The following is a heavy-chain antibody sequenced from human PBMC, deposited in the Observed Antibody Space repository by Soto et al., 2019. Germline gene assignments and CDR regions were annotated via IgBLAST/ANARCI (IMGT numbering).Heavy chain of an antibody. Sequence: QVQLVQSGAEVKKPGSSVKVSCKASGGTFSSYAISWVRQAPGQGLEWMGGIIPIFGTANYAQKFQGRVTITADESTSTAYMELSSLRSEDTAVYYCARDMVRGVESKRNWFDPWGQGTLVTVSS. CDR1: GGTFSSYA. CDR3: ARDMVRGVESKRNWFDP. V-gene: IGHV1-69*12. J-gene: IGHJ5*02. D-gene: IGHD3-10*01. CDR2: IIPIFGTA.